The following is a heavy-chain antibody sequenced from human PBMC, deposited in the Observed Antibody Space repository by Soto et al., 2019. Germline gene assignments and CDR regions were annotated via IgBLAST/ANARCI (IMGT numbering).Heavy chain of an antibody. D-gene: IGHD2-2*02. CDR1: GFTFSSYD. Sequence: GGSLRLSCAASGFTFSSYDMHWVRQATGKGLEWVSAIGTAGDTYYPGSVKGRFTISRENAKNSLYLQMNSLRAGDTAVYYCARAGGYCSSTSCYSNYYYYYYMDVWGKGTTVTVSS. CDR3: ARAGGYCSSTSCYSNYYYYYYMDV. V-gene: IGHV3-13*01. CDR2: IGTAGDT. J-gene: IGHJ6*03.